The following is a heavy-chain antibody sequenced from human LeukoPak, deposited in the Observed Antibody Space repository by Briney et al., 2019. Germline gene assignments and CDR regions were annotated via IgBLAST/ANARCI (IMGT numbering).Heavy chain of an antibody. CDR2: IYYSGST. V-gene: IGHV4-39*07. D-gene: IGHD6-19*01. J-gene: IGHJ5*02. Sequence: PSETLSLTCTVSGGSISSSSYYWGWIRQPPGKGLEWIGSIYYSGSTYYNPSLKSRVTISVDTSKNQFSLKLSSVTAADTAVYYCARDRGYSSGWYLPYNWFDPWGQGTLVTVSS. CDR3: ARDRGYSSGWYLPYNWFDP. CDR1: GGSISSSSYY.